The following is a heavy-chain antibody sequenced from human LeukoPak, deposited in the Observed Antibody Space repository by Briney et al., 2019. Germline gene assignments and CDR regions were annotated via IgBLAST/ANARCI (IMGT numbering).Heavy chain of an antibody. CDR3: AREAGSSWFAPLDY. Sequence: GGSLRLSCAASGFTFSSYEMNWVRQAPGKGLEWVSYISSSGSTIYYADSVKGRFTISRDNAKNSLHLQMNSLRAEDTAVYYCAREAGSSWFAPLDYWGQGTLVTVSS. J-gene: IGHJ4*02. CDR1: GFTFSSYE. CDR2: ISSSGSTI. V-gene: IGHV3-48*03. D-gene: IGHD6-13*01.